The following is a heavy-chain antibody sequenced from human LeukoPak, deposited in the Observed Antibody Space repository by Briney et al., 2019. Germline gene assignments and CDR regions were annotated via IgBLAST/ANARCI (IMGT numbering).Heavy chain of an antibody. Sequence: PGGSLRLSCAASGFSFSSYNMNWVRQAPGKGLEWISYISSTRPTIYYADSVKGRFTISRDDAKSSLYLQMNSLRAEDTAVYYCAKDPGVAVTGFDYWGQGTLVTVSS. CDR1: GFSFSSYN. CDR3: AKDPGVAVTGFDY. V-gene: IGHV3-48*01. CDR2: ISSTRPTI. J-gene: IGHJ4*02. D-gene: IGHD6-19*01.